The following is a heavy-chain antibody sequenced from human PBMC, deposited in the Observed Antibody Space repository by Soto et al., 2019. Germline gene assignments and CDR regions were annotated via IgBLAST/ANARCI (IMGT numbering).Heavy chain of an antibody. CDR1: GFTFSSYA. D-gene: IGHD4-17*01. CDR3: AKDTWPGDYLRYKDLFDY. V-gene: IGHV3-23*01. J-gene: IGHJ4*02. Sequence: EGSLRLSCAASGFTFSSYAMSWVRQAPGKGLEWVSAISGSGGSTYYADSVKGRFTISRDNSKNTLYLQMNSLRAEDTAVYYCAKDTWPGDYLRYKDLFDYCGQRHLVTVSS. CDR2: ISGSGGST.